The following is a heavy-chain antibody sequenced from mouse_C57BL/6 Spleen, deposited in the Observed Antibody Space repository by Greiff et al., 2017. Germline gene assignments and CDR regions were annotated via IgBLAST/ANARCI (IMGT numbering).Heavy chain of an antibody. CDR2: IWTGGGT. D-gene: IGHD2-3*01. Sequence: VQLQQSGPGLVAPSQSLSITCTVSGFSLTSYAISWVRQPPGKGLEWLGVIWTGGGTNYNSALKSRLSISKDNSKSQVFLKMNSLQTDDTARYYCARNYDGYYYAMDYWGQGTSVTVSS. CDR1: GFSLTSYA. J-gene: IGHJ4*01. CDR3: ARNYDGYYYAMDY. V-gene: IGHV2-9-1*01.